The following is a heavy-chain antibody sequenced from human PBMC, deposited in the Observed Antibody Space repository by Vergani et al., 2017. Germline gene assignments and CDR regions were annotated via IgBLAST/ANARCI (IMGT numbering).Heavy chain of an antibody. J-gene: IGHJ3*02. Sequence: EVQLLESGGDLVQPGGSLRLSCAASGFTFIMHAMSWVRQAPGKGLEWVSTLSASDRRTHYADSVKGRFTISRDISKNTLFLHMNSLRPEDTAVYYCAKVGRSEVAGTFGACDIWGQGTMVTVPS. V-gene: IGHV3-23*01. CDR3: AKVGRSEVAGTFGACDI. CDR2: LSASDRRT. D-gene: IGHD6-19*01. CDR1: GFTFIMHA.